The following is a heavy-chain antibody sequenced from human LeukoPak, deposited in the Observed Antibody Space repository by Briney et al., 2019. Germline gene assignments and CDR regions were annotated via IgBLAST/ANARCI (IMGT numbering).Heavy chain of an antibody. V-gene: IGHV4-39*01. J-gene: IGHJ4*02. CDR2: TYNSWRN. D-gene: IGHD5-18*01. CDR1: GGSISSSSSY. Sequence: SETLSLTCTVSGGSISSSSSYWGWIRQPPGKGLEWIGTTYNSWRNYYNPSLKSRVTISGDTSKNQFSLRVTSVTAADTAVYYCARFSGYIYGYDYWGQGTLVTVSS. CDR3: ARFSGYIYGYDY.